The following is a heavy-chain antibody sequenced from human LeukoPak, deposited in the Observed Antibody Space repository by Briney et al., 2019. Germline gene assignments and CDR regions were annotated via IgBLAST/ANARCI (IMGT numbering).Heavy chain of an antibody. V-gene: IGHV4-34*01. D-gene: IGHD3-9*01. CDR2: INHSGST. Sequence: KSGGSLRLSCAASGFTFSNYAMSWVRQAPGKGLEGIGEINHSGSTNYNPSLKSRGTISVDTSKNQFSLKLSSVTAADTAVYYCASSPRFLRYFDPRGQGTLVTVSS. CDR1: GFTFSNYA. J-gene: IGHJ5*02. CDR3: ASSPRFLRYFDP.